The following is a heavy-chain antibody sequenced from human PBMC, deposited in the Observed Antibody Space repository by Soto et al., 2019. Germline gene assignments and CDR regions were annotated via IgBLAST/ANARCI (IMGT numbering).Heavy chain of an antibody. CDR2: IYYSGSN. CDR3: ARAQGSGCLVS. Sequence: SETLSLTCDVDGGSFSGYIWTWIRQPPGKGLEWIGYIYYSGSNYYNPSLKSRVTISVDTSKNQFSLKLSSVTAADTAVYYCARAQGSGCLVSWGQGTLVTVSS. D-gene: IGHD3-10*01. V-gene: IGHV4-30-4*02. CDR1: GGSFSGYI. J-gene: IGHJ4*02.